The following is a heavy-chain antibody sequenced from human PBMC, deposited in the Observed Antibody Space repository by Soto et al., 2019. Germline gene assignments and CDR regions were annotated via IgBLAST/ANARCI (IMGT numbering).Heavy chain of an antibody. CDR3: ARAPYSSSWYYYYGMDV. CDR1: GGSISSSNW. CDR2: IYHSGST. V-gene: IGHV4-4*02. J-gene: IGHJ6*02. D-gene: IGHD6-13*01. Sequence: QVQLQESGPGLVKPSGTLSLTCAVSGGSISSSNWWSWVRQPPGKGLEWIGEIYHSGSTNYNPSLKSRVTISVDKSKNQFSLKLSSVTAADTAVYYGARAPYSSSWYYYYGMDVWGQGTTVTVSS.